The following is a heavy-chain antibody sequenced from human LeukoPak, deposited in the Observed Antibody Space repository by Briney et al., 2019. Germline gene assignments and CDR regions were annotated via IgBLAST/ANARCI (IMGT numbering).Heavy chain of an antibody. CDR1: GLIFSTYG. Sequence: GGSKRLSCAASGLIFSTYGMHWLRQAPGKGLEWVSAISGSGGSTYYADSVKGRFTISRDNAKNSLYLQMNSLRAEDTAVYYCARGLRLGELSLPDYWGQGTLVTVSS. D-gene: IGHD3-16*02. V-gene: IGHV3-21*01. CDR3: ARGLRLGELSLPDY. J-gene: IGHJ4*02. CDR2: ISGSGGST.